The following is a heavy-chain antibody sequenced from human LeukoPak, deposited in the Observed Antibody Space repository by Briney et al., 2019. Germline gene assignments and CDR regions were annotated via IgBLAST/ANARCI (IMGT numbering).Heavy chain of an antibody. Sequence: PSETLSLTCAVYGGSFSGYYWSWIRQPPGKGLEWIGEINHSGSTNYNPSLKSRVTISVDTSKNQFSLKLSSVTAADTAVYYCARGGEYCSSTSCYAGGDWFDPWGQGTLVTVSS. CDR2: INHSGST. CDR3: ARGGEYCSSTSCYAGGDWFDP. J-gene: IGHJ5*02. V-gene: IGHV4-34*01. D-gene: IGHD2-2*01. CDR1: GGSFSGYY.